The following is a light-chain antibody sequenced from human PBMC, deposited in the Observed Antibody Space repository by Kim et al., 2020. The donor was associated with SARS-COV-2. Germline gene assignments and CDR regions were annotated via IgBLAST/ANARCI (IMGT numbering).Light chain of an antibody. Sequence: SVSPGQTASITCSGDKLGDKYACWYQQKPGQSPVLVIYQDSNRPSGIPERFSGSNSGNTATLTISGTQAMDEADYYCQAWDSSHVVFGGGTQLTVL. CDR1: KLGDKY. CDR3: QAWDSSHVV. CDR2: QDS. J-gene: IGLJ2*01. V-gene: IGLV3-1*01.